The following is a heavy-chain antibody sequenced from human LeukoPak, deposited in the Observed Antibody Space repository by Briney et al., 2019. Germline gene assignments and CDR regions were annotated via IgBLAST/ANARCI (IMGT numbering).Heavy chain of an antibody. D-gene: IGHD3-22*01. CDR1: GFTVSSNY. CDR3: SRYYYDSSGYYSGAFPY. J-gene: IGHJ4*02. Sequence: GGSLRLSCVVSGFTVSSNYMNWVRQAPGKGLEWVSAISGSGGSTYYADSVKGRFTISRDNSKNTLYLQMNSLRAEDTAVYYCSRYYYDSSGYYSGAFPYWGQGTLVTVSS. CDR2: ISGSGGST. V-gene: IGHV3-23*01.